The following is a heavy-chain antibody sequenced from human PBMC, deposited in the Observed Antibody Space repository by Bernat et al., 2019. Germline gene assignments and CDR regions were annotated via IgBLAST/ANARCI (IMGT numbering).Heavy chain of an antibody. CDR3: AKDREAVAGTPPLYFDY. CDR1: GFTFSNYG. V-gene: IGHV3-30*18. D-gene: IGHD6-19*01. Sequence: QVQLVESGGGVVQPGRSLRLSCAASGFTFSNYGMHWVRQAPGKGLEWVAVISYDGSNKSYADSVKGRFTISRDDSKNTQYLQMNSLRAEDTAVYYCAKDREAVAGTPPLYFDYWGQGTLVTVSS. CDR2: ISYDGSNK. J-gene: IGHJ4*02.